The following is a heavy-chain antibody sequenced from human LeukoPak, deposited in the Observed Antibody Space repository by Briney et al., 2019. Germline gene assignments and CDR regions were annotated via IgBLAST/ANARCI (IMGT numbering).Heavy chain of an antibody. CDR3: ARVSRLGCSSTSCYDYYYCYIHV. J-gene: IGHJ6*03. CDR2: IIPIFGTA. D-gene: IGHD2-2*01. Sequence: SSVKVSFMASGGTFSIYVSCWGRQAPGQGLEWMGRIIPIFGTANYAQKFQGRVTITADKFTSTAYRELSSLRSEDTAVYYCARVSRLGCSSTSCYDYYYCYIHVWGKGTTVTVSS. CDR1: GGTFSIYV. V-gene: IGHV1-69*06.